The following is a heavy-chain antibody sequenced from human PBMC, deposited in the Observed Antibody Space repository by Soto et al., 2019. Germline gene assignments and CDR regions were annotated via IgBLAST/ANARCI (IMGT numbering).Heavy chain of an antibody. J-gene: IGHJ4*02. CDR3: VRDVGFDFVH. CDR2: TYYRSKWYN. V-gene: IGHV6-1*01. Sequence: SQTLSLTCALSGDSVFSNTAAWNWIRQSPSRGLEWLGRTYYRSKWYNDYAVTVKSRIAINPDTSKNQFSLHLNSVTPDDTARYYCVRDVGFDFVHCGQGAHVTVFS. CDR1: GDSVFSNTAA. D-gene: IGHD1-26*01.